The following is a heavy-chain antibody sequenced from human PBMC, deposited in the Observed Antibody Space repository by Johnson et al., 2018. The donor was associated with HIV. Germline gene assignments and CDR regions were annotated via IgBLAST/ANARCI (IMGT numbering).Heavy chain of an antibody. CDR1: GFTFSTYA. D-gene: IGHD6-13*01. V-gene: IGHV3-20*04. J-gene: IGHJ3*02. Sequence: VQVVESGGGVVQPGRSLRLSCAASGFTFSTYAMHWVRQAPGKGLEWVSGINWNGGSTGYADSVKGRFTISRDNAKNSLYLQMNSLRADDTALYYCARVRAAAVSDAFDIWGQGTMVTVSS. CDR2: INWNGGST. CDR3: ARVRAAAVSDAFDI.